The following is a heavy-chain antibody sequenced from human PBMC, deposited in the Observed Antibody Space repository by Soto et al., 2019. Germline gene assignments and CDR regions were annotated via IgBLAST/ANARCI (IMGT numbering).Heavy chain of an antibody. Sequence: QVQLQQWGAGLLKPSETLSLTCAVYGGSFSGYYWSWIRQPPGKGLEWIGEINHSGSTNYNPSLKSRVTISVDTSKNQCSLKLSSVTAADTAVYYCAREWGTFVDPWGQGTLVTVSS. V-gene: IGHV4-34*01. CDR1: GGSFSGYY. J-gene: IGHJ5*02. CDR2: INHSGST. CDR3: AREWGTFVDP. D-gene: IGHD3-16*01.